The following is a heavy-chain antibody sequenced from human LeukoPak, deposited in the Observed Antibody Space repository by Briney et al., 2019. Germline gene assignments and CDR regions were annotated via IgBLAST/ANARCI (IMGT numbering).Heavy chain of an antibody. Sequence: GESLKISCKASGYSFTGYWIGWVRQMPGKGLEWMGIIYPGDSATRYSPSFQGQVTISADKSISTAYLQWSSLKASDTAMYYCARHDTIRGVLSLMDYWGQGTLVTVSS. D-gene: IGHD3-10*01. CDR3: ARHDTIRGVLSLMDY. J-gene: IGHJ4*02. V-gene: IGHV5-51*01. CDR2: IYPGDSAT. CDR1: GYSFTGYW.